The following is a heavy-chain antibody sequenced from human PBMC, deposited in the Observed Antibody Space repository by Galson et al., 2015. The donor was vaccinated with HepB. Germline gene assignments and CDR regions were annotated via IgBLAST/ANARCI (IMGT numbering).Heavy chain of an antibody. V-gene: IGHV3-48*02. CDR1: GFTFSSYS. CDR3: ARSLYNWEFPGALIDY. Sequence: SLRLSCAAPGFTFSSYSMIWVRQAPGKGLEWISYISSSGNTIYYADSVKGRFTISRDNAKKSLFLQMNSLRDEDTAVYYCARSLYNWEFPGALIDYWGQGTLVTVSS. CDR2: ISSSGNTI. J-gene: IGHJ4*02. D-gene: IGHD3-10*01.